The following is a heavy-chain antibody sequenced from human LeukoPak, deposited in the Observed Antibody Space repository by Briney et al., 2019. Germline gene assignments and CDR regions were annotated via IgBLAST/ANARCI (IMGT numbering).Heavy chain of an antibody. J-gene: IGHJ4*02. CDR3: AKQAHYYDSSAVFDY. D-gene: IGHD3-22*01. CDR2: IRYDGSNK. CDR1: GFTFSNYA. V-gene: IGHV3-30*02. Sequence: GGSLRLSCAASGFTFSNYAMHWVRQAPGKGLEWVAFIRYDGSNKYYADSVKGRFTISRDNSKNTLYLQMNSLSAEDTAVYYCAKQAHYYDSSAVFDYWGQGTLVTVSS.